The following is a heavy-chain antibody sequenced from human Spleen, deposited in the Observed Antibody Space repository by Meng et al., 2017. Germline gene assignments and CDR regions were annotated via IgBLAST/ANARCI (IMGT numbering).Heavy chain of an antibody. CDR2: IDPKNGDT. D-gene: IGHD4-23*01. Sequence: ASVKVSCKPSGYNFPDYYIHWVRQAPGQGLEWMGRIDPKNGDTHYAQKFQGRVTMTGDTSISTAYMDLSGLRSDDTAVYYCARDRWATVVNPGFVYWGQGSLVTVSS. CDR3: ARDRWATVVNPGFVY. J-gene: IGHJ4*02. V-gene: IGHV1-2*06. CDR1: GYNFPDYY.